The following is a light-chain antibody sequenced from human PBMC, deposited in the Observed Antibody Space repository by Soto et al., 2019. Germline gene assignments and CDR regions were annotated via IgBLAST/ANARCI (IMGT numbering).Light chain of an antibody. V-gene: IGLV2-8*01. CDR3: NYSAGSTPWV. CDR2: EVS. J-gene: IGLJ3*02. CDR1: SSDVGGYNY. Sequence: QSALTQPASVSGSPGQSITISCTGTSSDVGGYNYVSWYQQHPGKAPKLMIYEVSKRPSGVPDRFSGSKSGNTASLTVSGLQAGDEGDYYCNYSAGSTPWVFGAGTTVTVL.